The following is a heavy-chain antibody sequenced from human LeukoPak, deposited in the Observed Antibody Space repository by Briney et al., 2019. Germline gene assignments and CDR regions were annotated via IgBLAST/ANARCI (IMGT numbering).Heavy chain of an antibody. D-gene: IGHD5/OR15-5a*01. V-gene: IGHV4-59*01. CDR1: GGSISSYY. J-gene: IGHJ3*02. Sequence: SETLSLICTVSGGSISSYYWSWIRQPPGKGLEWIGYIYYSGSTNYNPSLKSRVTISVDTSKNQFSLKLSSVTAADTAVYYCARDRSVYDFSAFDIWGQGTMVTVSS. CDR3: ARDRSVYDFSAFDI. CDR2: IYYSGST.